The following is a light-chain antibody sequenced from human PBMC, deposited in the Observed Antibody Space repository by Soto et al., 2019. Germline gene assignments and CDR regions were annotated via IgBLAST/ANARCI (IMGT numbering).Light chain of an antibody. CDR3: QHYDKSPMWT. J-gene: IGKJ1*01. CDR2: GAS. CDR1: QNVSPTY. V-gene: IGKV3-20*01. Sequence: VLTQSPATLSLSPGERATLSCRASQNVSPTYLAWYQQKPGQAPRLLIYGASTRATGVPDRCSGSGAGTDFTLVISRLEPEDFALYYCQHYDKSPMWTFGQGTKVE.